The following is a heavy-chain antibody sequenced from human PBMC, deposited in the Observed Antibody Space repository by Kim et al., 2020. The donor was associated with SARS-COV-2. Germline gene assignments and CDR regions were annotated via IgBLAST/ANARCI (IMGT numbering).Heavy chain of an antibody. CDR2: TG. CDR3: ATGGKAYGSV. V-gene: IGHV1-69*01. Sequence: TGNYARKFQGRVTITADESTSTAYMELSSLRSEDTAVYYCATGGKAYGSVWGQGTTVTVSS. J-gene: IGHJ6*02. D-gene: IGHD4-17*01.